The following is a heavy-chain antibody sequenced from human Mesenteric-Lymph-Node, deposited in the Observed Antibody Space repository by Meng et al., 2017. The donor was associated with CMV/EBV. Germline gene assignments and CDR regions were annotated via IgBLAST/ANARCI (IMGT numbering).Heavy chain of an antibody. CDR2: IYRGGSST. CDR1: RFTFSNYW. D-gene: IGHD6-13*01. V-gene: IGHV3-23*03. CDR3: AKGGIAAKGFDP. Sequence: LSLTCGASRFTFSNYWMSWVRQAPGKGLEWVSVIYRGGSSTYYADSVKGRFTISRDNSKNTLYLQMNSLGAEDTAVYYCAKGGIAAKGFDPWGQGTLVTVSS. J-gene: IGHJ5*02.